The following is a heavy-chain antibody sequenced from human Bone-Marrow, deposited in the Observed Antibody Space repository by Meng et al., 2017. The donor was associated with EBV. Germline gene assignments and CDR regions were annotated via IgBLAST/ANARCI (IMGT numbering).Heavy chain of an antibody. J-gene: IGHJ4*02. CDR1: GFTVKNLG. CDR3: ARDPGQDYGIDY. D-gene: IGHD4-17*01. CDR2: IWHDGKIK. V-gene: IGHV3-33*01. Sequence: QVDLEGSGGGVACHGGCVTLSVSTSGFTVKNLGLHWVRQAAGKGLEWVAVIWHDGKIKNYVDSVKGRFTISRDNSKNTLWLEMNSLRDEDTAVYFCARDPGQDYGIDYWGQGTLVTVSS.